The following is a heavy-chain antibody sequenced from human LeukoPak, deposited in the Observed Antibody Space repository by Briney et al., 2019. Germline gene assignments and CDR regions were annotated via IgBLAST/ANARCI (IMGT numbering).Heavy chain of an antibody. J-gene: IGHJ3*02. CDR2: IYYSGST. D-gene: IGHD3-22*01. V-gene: IGHV4-39*01. Sequence: PSETLSLTCTVSGGSISSSSYYWGWIRQPSGKGLEWIGSIYYSGSTYYNPSLKSRVTISVDTSKNQFSLKLSSVTAADTAVYYCASGHARITMIVVVIFDAFDIWGQGTMVTVSS. CDR3: ASGHARITMIVVVIFDAFDI. CDR1: GGSISSSSYY.